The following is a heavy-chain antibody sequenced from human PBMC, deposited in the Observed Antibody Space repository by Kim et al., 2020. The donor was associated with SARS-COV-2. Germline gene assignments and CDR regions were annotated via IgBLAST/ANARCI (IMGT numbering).Heavy chain of an antibody. CDR2: IYTSGRT. Sequence: SETLSLTCTVSGDSLSNYYWSWNRQPAGKGLEWIGRIYTSGRTNYNPSLQSRVTTTVDMSKNKFSLMLSSVTAADTAVDYCSSALGHWGQGTLGTVSS. D-gene: IGHD3-16*02. V-gene: IGHV4-4*07. CDR3: SSALGH. J-gene: IGHJ4*02. CDR1: GDSLSNYY.